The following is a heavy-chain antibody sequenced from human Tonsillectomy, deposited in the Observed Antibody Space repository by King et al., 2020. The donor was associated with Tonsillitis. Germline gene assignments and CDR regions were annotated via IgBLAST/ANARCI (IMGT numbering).Heavy chain of an antibody. CDR3: AHRKDAAASGTGAFDI. V-gene: IGHV2-5*09. CDR1: GFSLSTSGVG. Sequence: VTLKESGPTLVKPTQTLTLTCTFSGFSLSTSGVGVGWIRQPPGKALEWLALIYLDDDKRYGPSLRSRVTIAKDTSKNQVVLTMTKMDPVDTGTYYCAHRKDAAASGTGAFDIVGQGTVVTVPS. D-gene: IGHD6-13*01. J-gene: IGHJ3*02. CDR2: IYLDDDK.